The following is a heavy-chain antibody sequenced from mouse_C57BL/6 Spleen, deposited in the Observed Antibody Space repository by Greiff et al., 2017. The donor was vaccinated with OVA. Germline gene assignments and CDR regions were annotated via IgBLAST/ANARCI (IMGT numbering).Heavy chain of an antibody. J-gene: IGHJ4*01. V-gene: IGHV1-82*01. CDR3: ARSGSGYGAMDD. D-gene: IGHD3-2*02. CDR2: IYPGDGDT. CDR1: GYAFSSSW. Sequence: QVQLQQSGPELVKPGASVKISCKASGYAFSSSWMNWVKQRPGKGLEWIGRIYPGDGDTNYNGKFKGKATLTADKSSSTAYMQLSSLTSEDSAVYFCARSGSGYGAMDDWGKGTSVTVSS.